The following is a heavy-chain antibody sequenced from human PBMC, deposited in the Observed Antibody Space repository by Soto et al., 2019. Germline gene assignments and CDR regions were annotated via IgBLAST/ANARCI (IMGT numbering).Heavy chain of an antibody. CDR2: VYQNGIT. Sequence: QVQLQESSTGLVKPSGTLSLTCAVPGDSIDTNNWWTWVRQPPGKGLEWIGEVYQNGITNYSPSLKSRVTILIDKPNNLFSLKLTSVTAADTAIYYCAKRGRFGQLLLFGGGQGTLVTVSS. V-gene: IGHV4-4*02. J-gene: IGHJ1*01. D-gene: IGHD3-10*01. CDR1: GDSIDTNNW. CDR3: AKRGRFGQLLLFG.